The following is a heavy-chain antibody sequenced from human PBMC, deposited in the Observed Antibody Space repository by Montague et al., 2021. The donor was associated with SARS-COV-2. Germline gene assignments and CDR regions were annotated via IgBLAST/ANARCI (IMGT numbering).Heavy chain of an antibody. CDR2: ISSSSSYI. CDR1: GFTFSRYS. Sequence: SLRLSCAASGFTFSRYSMNWVRQAPGKGLEWVSSISSSSSYIYYADSVKGRFTISRDNAKNSLYLQMNSLRAEDTAVYYCARGGYSYGTDYYYYYGMDVWGQGTTVTVSS. V-gene: IGHV3-21*01. CDR3: ARGGYSYGTDYYYYYGMDV. J-gene: IGHJ6*02. D-gene: IGHD5-18*01.